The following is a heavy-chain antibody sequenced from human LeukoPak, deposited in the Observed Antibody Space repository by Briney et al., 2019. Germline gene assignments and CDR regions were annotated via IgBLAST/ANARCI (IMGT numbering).Heavy chain of an antibody. D-gene: IGHD3-22*01. V-gene: IGHV3-11*01. Sequence: GGSLRLSCAASGFAFSDYYMSWIRQAPGKGLEWVSYISSSGSTIYYADSVKGRFTISRGNAKKSLYLQMNSLRAEDTAVYYCARDPDSSGYLFDYWGQGTLVTVSS. CDR2: ISSSGSTI. CDR3: ARDPDSSGYLFDY. CDR1: GFAFSDYY. J-gene: IGHJ4*02.